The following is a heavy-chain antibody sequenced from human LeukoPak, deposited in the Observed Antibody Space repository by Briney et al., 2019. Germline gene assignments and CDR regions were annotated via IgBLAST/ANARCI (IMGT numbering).Heavy chain of an antibody. CDR3: ARNPGWLRFDY. CDR1: GGTFISYA. Sequence: GASVKVSCKASGGTFISYAISWVRQAPGQGLEWMGGIIPIFGTANYAQKFQGRVTITADESTSTAYMELSSLRSEDTAVYYCARNPGWLRFDYWGQGTLVTVSS. V-gene: IGHV1-69*01. J-gene: IGHJ4*02. CDR2: IIPIFGTA. D-gene: IGHD3-22*01.